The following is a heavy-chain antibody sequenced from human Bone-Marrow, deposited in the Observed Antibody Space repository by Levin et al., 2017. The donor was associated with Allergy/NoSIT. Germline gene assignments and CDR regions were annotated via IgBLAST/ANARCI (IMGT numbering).Heavy chain of an antibody. D-gene: IGHD6-6*01. CDR3: TRDSHRPGPDLDY. V-gene: IGHV3-7*01. CDR2: IKEDGSEK. Sequence: ETLSLTCEASGFAFSTYWMGWVRQAPGKGLEWVANIKEDGSEKYYLDSVKGRFTISRDNAKNSLHLQMNSLRAEDTAVYYCTRDSHRPGPDLDYWGQGTLVTVSS. J-gene: IGHJ4*02. CDR1: GFAFSTYW.